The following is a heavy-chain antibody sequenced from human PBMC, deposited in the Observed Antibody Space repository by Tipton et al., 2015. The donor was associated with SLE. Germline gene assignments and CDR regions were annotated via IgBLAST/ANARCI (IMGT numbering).Heavy chain of an antibody. CDR1: GFTFSSYA. J-gene: IGHJ4*02. D-gene: IGHD3-10*01. CDR2: ISSNGGST. V-gene: IGHV3-64*02. Sequence: SLRLSCAASGFTFSSYAMHWVRQAPGKGLEYVSAISSNGGSTYYADSVKGRFTISRDNSKNTLYLQMNSLRAEDTAAYYCAKGDMVFDYWGRGTLVTVSS. CDR3: AKGDMVFDY.